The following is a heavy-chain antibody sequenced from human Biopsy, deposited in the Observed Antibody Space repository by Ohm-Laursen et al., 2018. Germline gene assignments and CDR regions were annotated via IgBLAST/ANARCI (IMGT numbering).Heavy chain of an antibody. D-gene: IGHD3-22*01. CDR2: INHSGRT. CDR3: VRGVDYYDPYHYYALDV. Sequence: TLSLTCAVYGESFTGYYWSWIRQTPGNGLEWIGEINHSGRTNYNPSLKSRVTISVDTSRNQFSLKVRSVTAADTAVYYCVRGVDYYDPYHYYALDVWGQGTTVTVSS. CDR1: GESFTGYY. V-gene: IGHV4-34*01. J-gene: IGHJ6*02.